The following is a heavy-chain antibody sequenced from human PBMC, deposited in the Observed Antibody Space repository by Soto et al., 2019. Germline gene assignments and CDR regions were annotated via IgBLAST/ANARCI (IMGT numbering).Heavy chain of an antibody. CDR2: ISYDGSNK. CDR3: ARDLYGDYEVWFDP. D-gene: IGHD4-17*01. J-gene: IGHJ5*02. CDR1: GFTFSSYA. Sequence: QVQLVESGGGVVQPGRSLRLSCAASGFTFSSYAMHWVRQAPGKGLEWVAVISYDGSNKYYADSVKGRFTISRDNSKNTLYLQMNSLSAEDTAVYYCARDLYGDYEVWFDPWGQGTLVTVSS. V-gene: IGHV3-30-3*01.